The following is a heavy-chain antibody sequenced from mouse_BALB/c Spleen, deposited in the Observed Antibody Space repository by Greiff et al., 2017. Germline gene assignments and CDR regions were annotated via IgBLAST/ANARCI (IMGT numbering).Heavy chain of an antibody. Sequence: EVKVEESGGGLVKPGGSLKLSCAASGFTFSSYAMSWVRQTPEKRLEWVASISSGGSTYYPDSVKGRFTISRDNARNILYLQMSSLRSEDTAMYYCARGGYYGSSYGWYFDVWGAGTTVTVSS. J-gene: IGHJ1*01. CDR3: ARGGYYGSSYGWYFDV. V-gene: IGHV5-6-5*01. CDR1: GFTFSSYA. CDR2: ISSGGST. D-gene: IGHD1-1*01.